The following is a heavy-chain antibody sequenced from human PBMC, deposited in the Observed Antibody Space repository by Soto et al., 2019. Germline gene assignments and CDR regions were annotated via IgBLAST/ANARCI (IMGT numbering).Heavy chain of an antibody. Sequence: QVQLVQSGAEVKKPGSSVKVSCKASGGTFSSYTISWMRQAPGQELEWMGRIIPILGIANYAQKFQGRVTITADKSTSTAYMELSSLRSEDTAVYYCARDLGGYSAAFDYWGQGTLVTVSS. V-gene: IGHV1-69*08. CDR2: IIPILGIA. CDR1: GGTFSSYT. CDR3: ARDLGGYSAAFDY. D-gene: IGHD5-18*01. J-gene: IGHJ4*02.